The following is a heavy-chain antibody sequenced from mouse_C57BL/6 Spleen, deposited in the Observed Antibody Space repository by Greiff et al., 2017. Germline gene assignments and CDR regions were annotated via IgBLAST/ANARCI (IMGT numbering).Heavy chain of an antibody. D-gene: IGHD1-1*01. Sequence: EVQLVESGGGLVKPGGSLKLSCAASGFTFSDYGMHWVRQAPEKGLEWVAYISSGSSTIYYADTVQGRFTISRDNAKNTLFLQMTSLRSEDTAMYYCARRALYGYYAMDDWVQGTSVTVSS. J-gene: IGHJ4*01. CDR3: ARRALYGYYAMDD. CDR1: GFTFSDYG. V-gene: IGHV5-17*01. CDR2: ISSGSSTI.